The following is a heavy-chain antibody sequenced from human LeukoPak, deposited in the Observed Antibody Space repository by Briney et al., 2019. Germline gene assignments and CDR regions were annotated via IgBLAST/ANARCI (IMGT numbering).Heavy chain of an antibody. CDR2: ISWDGGST. Sequence: PGGSLRLSCAASGFTFDDYAMHWVRQAPGEGLEWVSLISWDGGSTYYADSVKGRFTISRDNSKNSLYLQMNSLRAEDTALYYCAKGGTSCGIGYWGQGTLVTVSS. D-gene: IGHD1-14*01. CDR3: AKGGTSCGIGY. V-gene: IGHV3-43D*03. CDR1: GFTFDDYA. J-gene: IGHJ4*02.